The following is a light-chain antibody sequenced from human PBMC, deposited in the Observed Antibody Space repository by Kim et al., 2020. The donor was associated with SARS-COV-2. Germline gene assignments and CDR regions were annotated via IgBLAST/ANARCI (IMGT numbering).Light chain of an antibody. V-gene: IGKV3-15*01. CDR1: QSVSNN. J-gene: IGKJ5*01. Sequence: EIVMTQSPATLSVSPGETATLSCRASQSVSNNLAWYQQKPGQAPRLLIFSASTRATGIPARFSGRGSGTEFTLTISSLQSEDSAAYFCKQYNDGPPVTFGQGTRLEIK. CDR3: KQYNDGPPVT. CDR2: SAS.